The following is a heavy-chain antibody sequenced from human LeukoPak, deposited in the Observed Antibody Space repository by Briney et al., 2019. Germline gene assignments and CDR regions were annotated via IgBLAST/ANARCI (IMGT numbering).Heavy chain of an antibody. CDR2: ISYDGSNK. Sequence: PGGSLRLSREASGFTFSSYTMHWVRQAPGKGLEWVAVISYDGSNKYHADSVKGRFSISRDTSKNTLYLQMNSLRTEDTAVYYCARGQIQYYYDSSGYYPLGFDYWGQGTLVTVSS. D-gene: IGHD3-22*01. CDR3: ARGQIQYYYDSSGYYPLGFDY. CDR1: GFTFSSYT. J-gene: IGHJ4*02. V-gene: IGHV3-30-3*01.